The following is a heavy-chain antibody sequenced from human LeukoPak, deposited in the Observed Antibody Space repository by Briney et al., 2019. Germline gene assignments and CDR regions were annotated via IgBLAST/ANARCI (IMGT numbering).Heavy chain of an antibody. J-gene: IGHJ3*01. CDR3: AGVAGRPSDL. CDR1: GFTFSRYW. CDR2: INQDGCEK. V-gene: IGHV3-7*01. Sequence: GGSLRLSCAASGFTFSRYWMNWVRQAPGKGLEWLANINQDGCEKYYVDSVKGRFTISRGNAQNSVYRELNRVRADDTPVYYCAGVAGRPSDLWGQGTLVIVSS. D-gene: IGHD1-14*01.